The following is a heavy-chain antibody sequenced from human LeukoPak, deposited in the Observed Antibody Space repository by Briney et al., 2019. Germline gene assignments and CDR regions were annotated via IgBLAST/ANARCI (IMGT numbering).Heavy chain of an antibody. D-gene: IGHD4-17*01. Sequence: PGGSLRLSCAASGFTFSSYSMNWVRQAPGKGLEWVSSISSSSSYIYSADSVKGRFTISRDNAKNSLYLQMNSLRAEDTAVYYCARWRYGDYELYWYFDLWGRGTLVTVSS. CDR1: GFTFSSYS. CDR2: ISSSSSYI. V-gene: IGHV3-21*01. J-gene: IGHJ2*01. CDR3: ARWRYGDYELYWYFDL.